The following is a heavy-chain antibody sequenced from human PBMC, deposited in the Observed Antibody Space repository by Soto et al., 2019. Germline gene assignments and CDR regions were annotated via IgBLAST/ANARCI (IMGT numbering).Heavy chain of an antibody. CDR3: ARHLRGDCSSTSCFYYYYYYMAV. V-gene: IGHV4-39*01. D-gene: IGHD2-2*01. J-gene: IGHJ6*03. CDR1: GGSISSSSYY. CDR2: IYYSGST. Sequence: SETLSLTCTVSGGSISSSSYYWGWIRQPPGKGLEWIGSIYYSGSTYYNPSLKSRVTISGDTSKNQFSPKLSSVTAADTAVYYCARHLRGDCSSTSCFYYYYYYMAVWGKGTTVTAS.